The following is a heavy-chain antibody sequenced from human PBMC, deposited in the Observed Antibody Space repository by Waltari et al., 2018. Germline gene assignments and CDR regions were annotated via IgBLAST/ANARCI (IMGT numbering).Heavy chain of an antibody. V-gene: IGHV4-39*01. CDR3: ATLPIPLELWYFDL. D-gene: IGHD1-7*01. CDR1: VVSLSTSRDS. J-gene: IGHJ2*01. CDR2: LHYGGNS. Sequence: QLQLHESGPGLVNPSETLSLHCTVSVVSLSTSRDSWGWIGRHRGKGLDWIGSLHYGGNSYFNPSLKSRVTISVDTSKNQFSLKLTSVTAADTAVYYCATLPIPLELWYFDLWGRGTLVTVSS.